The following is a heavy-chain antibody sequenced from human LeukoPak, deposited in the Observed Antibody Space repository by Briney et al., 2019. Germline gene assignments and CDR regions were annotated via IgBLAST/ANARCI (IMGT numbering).Heavy chain of an antibody. D-gene: IGHD6-19*01. J-gene: IGHJ4*02. CDR2: ISYDGSNK. Sequence: WGSLRLSCAASGFTFSSYGMHWVGQAPGKGLEWVAVISYDGSNKYYADSVKGRFTISRDNSKNTLYLQMNSLRAEDTAVYYCAKDLRVAVAGTGIDYWGQGTLVTVSS. V-gene: IGHV3-30*18. CDR3: AKDLRVAVAGTGIDY. CDR1: GFTFSSYG.